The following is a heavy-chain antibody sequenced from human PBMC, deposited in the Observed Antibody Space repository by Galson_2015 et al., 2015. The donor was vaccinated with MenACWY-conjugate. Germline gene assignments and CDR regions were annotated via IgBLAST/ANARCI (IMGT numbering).Heavy chain of an antibody. Sequence: TLSLTCTVSDGSIISGAFSWTWIRQHPEKGMEWIGYIYYSGSPYYNTSLTSRVTISLDTSKNQFSLNLNSVTAADTAVYYCAKSLGYYFDPWVQGTLVTVSS. CDR1: DGSIISGAFS. CDR2: IYYSGSP. V-gene: IGHV4-31*03. D-gene: IGHD3-16*01. CDR3: AKSLGYYFDP. J-gene: IGHJ5*02.